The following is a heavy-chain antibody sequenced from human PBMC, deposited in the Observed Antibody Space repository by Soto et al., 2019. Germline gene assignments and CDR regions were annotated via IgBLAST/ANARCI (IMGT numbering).Heavy chain of an antibody. CDR1: GGSVNSHA. D-gene: IGHD3-16*01. CDR3: ARSRNVGVSNDYGGNYGGFKI. CDR2: IIPMFRTP. Sequence: QVQLEQSGAEVKKAGSSLKVSCKAFGGSVNSHAISWVRQAPGQGLEWMGGIIPMFRTPTYAHKFQAGVTISAEESTSTVYLYLSRMRFGDTAVYYCARSRNVGVSNDYGGNYGGFKIWSQGTIVTVSS. J-gene: IGHJ3*02. V-gene: IGHV1-69*01.